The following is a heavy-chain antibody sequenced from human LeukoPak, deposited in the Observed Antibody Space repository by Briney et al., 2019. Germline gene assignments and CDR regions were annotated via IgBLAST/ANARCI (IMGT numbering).Heavy chain of an antibody. CDR2: IYSGGST. Sequence: GGSLRLSCAASGFTVSSNYMSWVRQAPGKGLEWVSVIYSGGSTYYADSVKGRFTISRDNSKNTLYLQMNSLRAEDTAVYYCARVSVVPSSPRREFDYWGQGTLVTVSS. J-gene: IGHJ4*02. D-gene: IGHD2-2*01. V-gene: IGHV3-66*02. CDR3: ARVSVVPSSPRREFDY. CDR1: GFTVSSNY.